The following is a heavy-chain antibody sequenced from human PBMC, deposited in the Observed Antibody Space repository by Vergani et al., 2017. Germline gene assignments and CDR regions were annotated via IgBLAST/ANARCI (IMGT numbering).Heavy chain of an antibody. CDR1: GFTFSSYW. V-gene: IGHV3-7*01. CDR3: ASVVTTSHSSFFDY. D-gene: IGHD4-11*01. CDR2: IKQDGSEK. Sequence: EVQLVESGGGLVQPGGSLRLSCAASGFTFSSYWMSWVRQAPGKGLEWVANIKQDGSEKYYVDSVKGRFTISRDNAKNSLYLQMNSLRAEDTAVYHCASVVTTSHSSFFDYWGQGTLVTVSS. J-gene: IGHJ4*02.